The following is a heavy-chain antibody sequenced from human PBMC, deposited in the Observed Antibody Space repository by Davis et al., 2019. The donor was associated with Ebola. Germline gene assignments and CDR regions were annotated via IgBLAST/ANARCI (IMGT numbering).Heavy chain of an antibody. CDR2: ISFDGSNK. J-gene: IGHJ6*02. V-gene: IGHV3-30-3*01. Sequence: PGGSLRLSCAASGFAFRSYAMHWVRQAPGKGLEWVAVISFDGSNKYRADSFVGRFTISRDNSKNLVYLQMDSLTAEDTAVYYCARVGETVTGTASHGMDVWGQGTTVTVSS. CDR3: ARVGETVTGTASHGMDV. CDR1: GFAFRSYA. D-gene: IGHD1-14*01.